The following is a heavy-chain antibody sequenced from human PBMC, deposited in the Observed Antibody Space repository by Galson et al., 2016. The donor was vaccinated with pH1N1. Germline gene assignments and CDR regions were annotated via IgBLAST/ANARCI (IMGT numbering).Heavy chain of an antibody. J-gene: IGHJ4*02. V-gene: IGHV3-23*01. CDR2: VSGSGIST. CDR3: VSPKTAHIPLAGLFHH. D-gene: IGHD6-19*01. Sequence: SLRLSCATSGFTFSSYGMSWVRQAPGKGLEWVSAVSGSGISTYFADSVKGRFTISRDNSKSTLFPHTNSLRAEDTAIYYCVSPKTAHIPLAGLFHHWGQGALVTVSS. CDR1: GFTFSSYG.